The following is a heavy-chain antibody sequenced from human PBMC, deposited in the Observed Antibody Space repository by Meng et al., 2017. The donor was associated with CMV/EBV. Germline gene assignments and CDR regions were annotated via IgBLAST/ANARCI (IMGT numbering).Heavy chain of an antibody. CDR3: ARDWGYSGYDSPGY. CDR2: IKQDGSEK. Sequence: GESLKISCAASGFTFSSYWMSWVRQAPGKGLEWVANIKQDGSEKYYVGSVKGRFTISRDNAKNSLYLQMHSLRAEDTAMYYCARDWGYSGYDSPGYWGQGTLVTVSS. CDR1: GFTFSSYW. D-gene: IGHD5-12*01. V-gene: IGHV3-7*01. J-gene: IGHJ4*02.